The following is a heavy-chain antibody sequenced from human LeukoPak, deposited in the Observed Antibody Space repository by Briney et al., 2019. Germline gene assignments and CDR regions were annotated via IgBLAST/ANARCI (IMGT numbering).Heavy chain of an antibody. J-gene: IGHJ6*02. V-gene: IGHV3-74*01. CDR1: GFTFSDYW. Sequence: GGSLRLSCAASGFTFSDYWMHWVRQAPGKGLVWVSHINSDGSITSYADSVKGRFTISRDNAKNTLYLQMNSLRAEDTAVYYCARDAVDTANAVWGQGTTVTVSS. CDR3: ARDAVDTANAV. CDR2: INSDGSIT. D-gene: IGHD5-18*01.